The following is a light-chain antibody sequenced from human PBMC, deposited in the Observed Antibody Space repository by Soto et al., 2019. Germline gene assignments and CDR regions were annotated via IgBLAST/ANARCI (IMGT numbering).Light chain of an antibody. V-gene: IGKV3-15*01. CDR1: ESVGSN. J-gene: IGKJ4*01. CDR3: QQYNNWLT. Sequence: EVGMTQSPATLSVFPGERVTLSCRASESVGSNLAWYQQKPGQAPRLLIYGASTRATGVPAMFSGSGSGTEFTLTISSLQSEDFALYYCQQYNNWLTFGGGTKVEI. CDR2: GAS.